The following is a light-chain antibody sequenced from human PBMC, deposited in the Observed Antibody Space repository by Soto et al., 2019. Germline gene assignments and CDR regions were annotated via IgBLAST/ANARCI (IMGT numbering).Light chain of an antibody. CDR2: WAS. CDR1: QSVLYSSNNKNY. V-gene: IGKV4-1*01. J-gene: IGKJ5*01. CDR3: QQYYSTPSIT. Sequence: DIVMTQSPDSLAVSLGERATINCKSSQSVLYSSNNKNYLAWYQQKPGQPPKLLIYWASTRESGGPDRFSGSGSGSDFTLTISSLQAEHVAVYYCQQYYSTPSITFGQGTRLVIK.